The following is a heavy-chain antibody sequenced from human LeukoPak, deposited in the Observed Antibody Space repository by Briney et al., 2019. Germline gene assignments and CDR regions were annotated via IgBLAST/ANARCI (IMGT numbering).Heavy chain of an antibody. D-gene: IGHD6-13*01. Sequence: PSETLSLTCTVSGGSISTYYWSWIRQPPGKGLEWIGYIYYSGSTNYNPSLKSRVTISADTSKNQFSLKLSSVTAADTAIYYCARVELAAAGTTYDYWGQGALVTVSS. J-gene: IGHJ4*02. CDR1: GGSISTYY. V-gene: IGHV4-59*01. CDR2: IYYSGST. CDR3: ARVELAAAGTTYDY.